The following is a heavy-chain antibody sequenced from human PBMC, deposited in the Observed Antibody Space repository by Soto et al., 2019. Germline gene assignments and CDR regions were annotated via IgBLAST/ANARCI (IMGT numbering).Heavy chain of an antibody. CDR2: IIPILGIA. CDR3: ARAPRVYYDFWSVYLHDAFDI. D-gene: IGHD3-3*01. J-gene: IGHJ3*02. Sequence: QVQLVQSGAEVKKPGSSVKVSCKASGGTFSSYTISWVRQAPGQGLEWMGRIIPILGIANYAQKFQGRVTITADKSTSTAYMELSSLRSEDTAVYYCARAPRVYYDFWSVYLHDAFDIWGKGTMVTVSS. V-gene: IGHV1-69*02. CDR1: GGTFSSYT.